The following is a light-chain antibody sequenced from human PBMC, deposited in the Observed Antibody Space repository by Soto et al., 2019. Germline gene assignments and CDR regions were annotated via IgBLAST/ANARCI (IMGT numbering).Light chain of an antibody. J-gene: IGLJ2*01. Sequence: QSALTQPRSVSGSPGQSGTISCTGTSSDVGCYNYVSWYQQHPGKAPKRLIYDVSKRPSGVPDRFSGSKSGNTASLIISGLQAEDEADYYCCSYAGSYTVIFGGGTKLTVL. V-gene: IGLV2-11*01. CDR2: DVS. CDR3: CSYAGSYTVI. CDR1: SSDVGCYNY.